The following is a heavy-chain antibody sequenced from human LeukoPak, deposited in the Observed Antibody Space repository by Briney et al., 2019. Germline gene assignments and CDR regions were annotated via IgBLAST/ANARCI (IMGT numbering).Heavy chain of an antibody. V-gene: IGHV4-39*01. Sequence: KPSETLPLTCTVSGGSISSSTYYLGWFRQPPGKGLEWIGSLSYRGDTYYNPSLRSRLTISVDTSESHFSLNLTSLAAADTAVYYCARHGGQWLAPLFDYWGQGTLVTVSS. CDR2: LSYRGDT. CDR3: ARHGGQWLAPLFDY. D-gene: IGHD6-19*01. CDR1: GGSISSSTYY. J-gene: IGHJ4*02.